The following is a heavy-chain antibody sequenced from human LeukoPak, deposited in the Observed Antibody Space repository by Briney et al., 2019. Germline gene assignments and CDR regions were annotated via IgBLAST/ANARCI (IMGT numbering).Heavy chain of an antibody. D-gene: IGHD5-18*01. V-gene: IGHV1-2*02. J-gene: IGHJ4*02. CDR1: GYTFTGYY. CDR3: ARDSQLWSQDFDY. CDR2: INPNSGGT. Sequence: VASVKVSCKASGYTFTGYYMHWVRQAPGQGLEWMGWINPNSGGTNYAQKFQGRVTMTRDTSISTAYMELRSLRSDDTAVYYCARDSQLWSQDFDYWGQGTLVTVSS.